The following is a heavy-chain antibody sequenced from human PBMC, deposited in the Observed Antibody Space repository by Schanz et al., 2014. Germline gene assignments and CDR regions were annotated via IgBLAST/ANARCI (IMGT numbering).Heavy chain of an antibody. Sequence: EVKMVESGGGLVKPGGSLRLSCAASGFTFRGYAMSWVRQAPGRGLEWVSAISASGGTTYYADSVKGRFTISRDNAKNSLYLQMNSLRAEDTAVYHCVSSGSYSSYAFWGQGTLVTVSS. CDR3: VSSGSYSSYAF. V-gene: IGHV3-23*04. D-gene: IGHD3-10*01. J-gene: IGHJ4*02. CDR2: ISASGGTT. CDR1: GFTFRGYA.